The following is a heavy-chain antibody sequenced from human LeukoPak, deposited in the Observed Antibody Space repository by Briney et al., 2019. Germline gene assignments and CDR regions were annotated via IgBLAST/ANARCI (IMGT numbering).Heavy chain of an antibody. V-gene: IGHV4-34*01. CDR3: ASTAYCSSTSCYTRGRGWFDP. J-gene: IGHJ5*02. CDR1: GGSFSGYY. CDR2: INHSGST. Sequence: SETLSLTCAVYGGSFSGYYWSLIRQPPGKGLEWIGKINHSGSTNYNPSLKSRVTISVDTSKNQFSLKLSSVTAADTAVYYCASTAYCSSTSCYTRGRGWFDPWGQGTLVTVSS. D-gene: IGHD2-2*02.